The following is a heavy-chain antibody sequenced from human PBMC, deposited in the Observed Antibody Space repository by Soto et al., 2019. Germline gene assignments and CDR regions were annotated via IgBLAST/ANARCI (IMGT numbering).Heavy chain of an antibody. CDR2: INSDASTT. J-gene: IGHJ6*02. D-gene: IGHD3-16*02. Sequence: GGSLRLSCVASGFAISNYWMHWVRQAPGKGLVWVSRINSDASTTDYADSVKGRFTISRDNAKNTLYLQMDSLRAEDTALYYCARGFRWGMDVWGQGNTVTVSS. CDR1: GFAISNYW. CDR3: ARGFRWGMDV. V-gene: IGHV3-74*01.